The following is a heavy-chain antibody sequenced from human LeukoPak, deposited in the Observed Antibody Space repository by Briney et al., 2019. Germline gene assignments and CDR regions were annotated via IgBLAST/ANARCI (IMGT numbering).Heavy chain of an antibody. Sequence: GGSLRLSCAASGFTFSNYGMSWVRQAPGKGLEWVSAISGSGGNTYYADSVKGRFTISRDNSKNTLYLQMNSLRAEDTAVYYCAKEYDFWSGSYDYWGQGTLVTVSS. V-gene: IGHV3-23*01. CDR2: ISGSGGNT. D-gene: IGHD3-3*01. CDR1: GFTFSNYG. CDR3: AKEYDFWSGSYDY. J-gene: IGHJ4*02.